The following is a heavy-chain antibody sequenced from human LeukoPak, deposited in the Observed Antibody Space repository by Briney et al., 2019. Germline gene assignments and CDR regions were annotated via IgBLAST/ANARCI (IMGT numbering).Heavy chain of an antibody. CDR2: INPNSGGT. CDR1: GYTFTCYY. CDR3: ARDTVGYCSSTSCYGRYNWFDP. V-gene: IGHV1-2*02. Sequence: ASVKVSCKASGYTFTCYYMHWVRQAPGQGLEWMGWINPNSGGTNYAQKFQGRVTMTRDTSISTAYMELSRLRSDDTAVYYCARDTVGYCSSTSCYGRYNWFDPWGQGTLVTVSS. D-gene: IGHD2-2*01. J-gene: IGHJ5*02.